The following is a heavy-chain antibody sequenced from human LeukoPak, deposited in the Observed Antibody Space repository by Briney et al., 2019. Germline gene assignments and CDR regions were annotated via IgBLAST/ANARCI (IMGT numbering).Heavy chain of an antibody. CDR1: GFTFSSYG. Sequence: SGGSLRLSCAASGFTFSSYGMHWVRQAPGKGLEWVAVISYDGSNKYYADSVKGRFTISRDNSKNTLYLQMNSLRAEVTAVYYCAKSGDSSSSGVNFDYWGQGTLVTVSS. CDR2: ISYDGSNK. CDR3: AKSGDSSSSGVNFDY. D-gene: IGHD6-6*01. J-gene: IGHJ4*02. V-gene: IGHV3-30*18.